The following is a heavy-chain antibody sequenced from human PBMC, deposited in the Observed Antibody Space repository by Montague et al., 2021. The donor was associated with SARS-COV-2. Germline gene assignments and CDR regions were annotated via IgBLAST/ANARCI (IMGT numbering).Heavy chain of an antibody. CDR3: ARGGGPAGTDDLDY. Sequence: SETLSLTCTVSGGSISSYYWSWIRQPPGKGLEWIGHIHNSGSNNYNPSLKSRVTISIDTSKNQFSLKLSSVTAADTAVYYCARGGGPAGTDDLDYWGQGVLVTVSS. D-gene: IGHD4-23*01. CDR2: IHNSGSN. CDR1: GGSISSYY. V-gene: IGHV4-59*01. J-gene: IGHJ4*02.